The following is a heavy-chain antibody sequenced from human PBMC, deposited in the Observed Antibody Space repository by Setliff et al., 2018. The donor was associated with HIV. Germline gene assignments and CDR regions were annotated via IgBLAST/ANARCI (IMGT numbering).Heavy chain of an antibody. J-gene: IGHJ4*02. CDR2: IYWNDDR. CDR1: GFSLKTTGVG. CDR3: AHSRSGVES. D-gene: IGHD6-19*01. V-gene: IGHV2-5*01. Sequence: ESGPTLVNPTQPLTLTCSFSGFSLKTTGVGVGWVRQPPGKALEWLGFIYWNDDRSHSPSLRSRVTITKDTSKNQVVLTMTNIDPEDTATYFCAHSRSGVESWGQGLLVTVSS.